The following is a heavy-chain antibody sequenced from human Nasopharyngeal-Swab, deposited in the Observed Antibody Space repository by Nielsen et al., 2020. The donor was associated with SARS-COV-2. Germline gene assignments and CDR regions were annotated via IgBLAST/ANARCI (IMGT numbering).Heavy chain of an antibody. CDR1: GFTFSDYY. Sequence: GESLKISCAASGFTFSDYYMSWIRQAPGKGLEWVSYISSSGSTIYYADSVKGRFTISRDNSKNTLYLQMNSLRAEDTAVYYCALAVYDYIDYWGQGTLVTVSS. V-gene: IGHV3-11*04. D-gene: IGHD5/OR15-5a*01. CDR3: ALAVYDYIDY. J-gene: IGHJ4*02. CDR2: ISSSGSTI.